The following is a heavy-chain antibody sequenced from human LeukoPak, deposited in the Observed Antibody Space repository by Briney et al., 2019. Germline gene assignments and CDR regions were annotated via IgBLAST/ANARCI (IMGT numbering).Heavy chain of an antibody. V-gene: IGHV3-7*01. CDR3: ARGNSYAMGG. D-gene: IGHD1/OR15-1a*01. CDR1: GLSFSDYW. J-gene: IGHJ1*01. Sequence: GGSLRLSCAASGLSFSDYWMSWVRLAAGKGLEWVANINQDGSEKYYVDSVKGRFRISRDNVKKSVYLQMNSLRPEDTAVYYCARGNSYAMGGWGQGSLVTVSS. CDR2: INQDGSEK.